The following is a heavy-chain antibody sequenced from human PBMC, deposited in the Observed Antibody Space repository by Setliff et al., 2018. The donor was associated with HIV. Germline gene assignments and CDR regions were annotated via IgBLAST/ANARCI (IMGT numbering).Heavy chain of an antibody. CDR3: ARQGLTMNRGVPAPILYYFDY. Sequence: SETLSLTCTVSGGSIVSSSYYWGWIRQPPGKGLEWIGTMYYRGTTYNNPSLKSRATFSADTSKNQFSLNLNSVTATDTAVYYCARQGLTMNRGVPAPILYYFDYWGPGSLVTVSS. D-gene: IGHD3-10*01. CDR1: GGSIVSSSYY. J-gene: IGHJ4*02. V-gene: IGHV4-39*01. CDR2: MYYRGTT.